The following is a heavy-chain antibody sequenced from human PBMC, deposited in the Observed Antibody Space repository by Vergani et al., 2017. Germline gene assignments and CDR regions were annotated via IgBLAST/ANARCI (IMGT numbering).Heavy chain of an antibody. J-gene: IGHJ4*02. CDR3: AKDDYYGSGSGFDY. CDR2: IRSKANSYAT. V-gene: IGHV3-73*01. CDR1: GFTFSGSA. Sequence: EVQLVESGGGLVQPGGSLKLSCAASGFTFSGSAMHWVRQASGKGLEWVGRIRSKANSYATAYAASVKGRFTISRDDSKNTAYLQMNSLKTEDTALYYCAKDDYYGSGSGFDYWGQGTLVTVSS. D-gene: IGHD3-10*01.